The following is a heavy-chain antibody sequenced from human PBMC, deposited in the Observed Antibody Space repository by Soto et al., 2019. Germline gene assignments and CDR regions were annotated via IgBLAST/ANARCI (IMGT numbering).Heavy chain of an antibody. CDR3: ARDKITALSAY. Sequence: LSLTCAVYGGSFSGYYWTWIRQPPGTGLEWIGEINHSGSTNYNPSLKSRVTISVDTSKNQFSLKLTSVTAADTAVYYCARDKITALSAYWGKGTLVTVSS. D-gene: IGHD3-10*01. J-gene: IGHJ4*02. CDR1: GGSFSGYY. V-gene: IGHV4-34*01. CDR2: INHSGST.